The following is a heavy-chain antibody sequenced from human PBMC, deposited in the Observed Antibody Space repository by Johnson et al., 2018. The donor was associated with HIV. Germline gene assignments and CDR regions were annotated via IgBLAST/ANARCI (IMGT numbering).Heavy chain of an antibody. Sequence: QLVESGGGVVQPGRSLRLSCAASGFTFSSFGMHWVRQAPGKGLEWVAVIWYDGSDKYYADSVKGRFTISRDNSRNTVYLQMNSLRVDDTAAYYCAFSWEGAFDIWGQGTMVTVSS. V-gene: IGHV3-33*01. CDR1: GFTFSSFG. D-gene: IGHD1-26*01. J-gene: IGHJ3*02. CDR3: AFSWEGAFDI. CDR2: IWYDGSDK.